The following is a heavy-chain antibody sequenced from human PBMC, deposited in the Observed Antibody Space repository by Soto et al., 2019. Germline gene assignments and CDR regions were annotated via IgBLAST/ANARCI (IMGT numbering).Heavy chain of an antibody. J-gene: IGHJ4*02. CDR1: GFAFSIYW. D-gene: IGHD1-20*01. CDR2: INEDGSKK. CDR3: VRENNGGPEF. Sequence: TGGSLRLSCAASGFAFSIYWMMWVRQAPGKGLEWVANINEDGSKKHHVDSVKGRFTISRDNAKNSLYLQLNSLRTEDTAIYYCVRENNGGPEFWGQGTMVTVSS. V-gene: IGHV3-7*01.